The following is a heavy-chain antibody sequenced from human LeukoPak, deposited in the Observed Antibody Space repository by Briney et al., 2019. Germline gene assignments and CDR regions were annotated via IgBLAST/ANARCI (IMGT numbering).Heavy chain of an antibody. CDR3: ARNPYSYGNERAVYYFDY. J-gene: IGHJ4*02. Sequence: ASVKVSCKASGGTFSSYAISWVRQAPGQGLEWMGGIIPIFGTANYAQKFQGRVTITADESTSTAYMELSSLRSEDTAVYYCARNPYSYGNERAVYYFDYWGQGTLVTVSS. CDR2: IIPIFGTA. D-gene: IGHD5-18*01. CDR1: GGTFSSYA. V-gene: IGHV1-69*13.